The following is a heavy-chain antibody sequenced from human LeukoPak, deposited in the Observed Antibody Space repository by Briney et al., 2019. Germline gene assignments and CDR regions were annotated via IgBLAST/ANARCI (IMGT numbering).Heavy chain of an antibody. J-gene: IGHJ4*02. V-gene: IGHV3-23*01. D-gene: IGHD1-26*01. CDR1: GFTFSSYA. CDR3: ARDRSGDSGSYFDY. Sequence: GGSLRLSCAASGFTFSSYAMSWVRQAPGKGLEWVSAISGSGGSTYYADSVKGRFTISRDNSKNTLYLQMNSLRAEDTAVYYCARDRSGDSGSYFDYWGQGTLVTVSS. CDR2: ISGSGGST.